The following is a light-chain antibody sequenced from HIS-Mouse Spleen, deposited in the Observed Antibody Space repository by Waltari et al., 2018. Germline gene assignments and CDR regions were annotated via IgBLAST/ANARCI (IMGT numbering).Light chain of an antibody. CDR1: ALPKKY. Sequence: SYELTQPPSGSVSPGQTARITCSGDALPKKYAYWYQQKSGQAPVLVIYEDSKRPSGIPERFSGSSSGTMATLTISGAQVEDEAYYYCYSTDSSGNHRVFGGGTKLTVL. V-gene: IGLV3-10*01. CDR2: EDS. J-gene: IGLJ2*01. CDR3: YSTDSSGNHRV.